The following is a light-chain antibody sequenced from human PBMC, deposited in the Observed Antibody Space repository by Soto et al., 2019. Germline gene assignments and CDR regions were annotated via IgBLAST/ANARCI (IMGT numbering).Light chain of an antibody. CDR3: QQYDNLPPP. Sequence: DIQMTQSPSSLSASVGDRVTITCQASQDISNYLNWYQQKPGKAPKLLIYDASNLETGVPSRFSGSGCGTDFTFTISSLQAEDIATYYCQQYDNLPPPFGPGTKVDIK. CDR2: DAS. CDR1: QDISNY. V-gene: IGKV1-33*01. J-gene: IGKJ3*01.